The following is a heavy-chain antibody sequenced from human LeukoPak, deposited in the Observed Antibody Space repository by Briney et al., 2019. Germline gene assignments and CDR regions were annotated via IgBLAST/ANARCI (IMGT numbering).Heavy chain of an antibody. D-gene: IGHD5-12*01. CDR2: INSDGSSS. Sequence: PGGSLRLSCAASGFAFSGYWMHWVRQAPGKGLLWVSRINSDGSSSNYAGSVKGRFTISRDNAKNTLYLQMNSLRVEDTAVYYCARWLQRPFDYWGQGTLVTVSS. CDR3: ARWLQRPFDY. J-gene: IGHJ4*02. V-gene: IGHV3-74*01. CDR1: GFAFSGYW.